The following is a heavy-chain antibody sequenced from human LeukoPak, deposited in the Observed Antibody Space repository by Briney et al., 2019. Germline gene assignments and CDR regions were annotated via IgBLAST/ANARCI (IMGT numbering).Heavy chain of an antibody. CDR2: IYIGGST. CDR1: GFTVSSNY. J-gene: IGHJ3*02. D-gene: IGHD2-2*02. V-gene: IGHV3-53*01. Sequence: PGGSLRLSCAASGFTVSSNYMSWVRHAPGKGLEWVSVIYIGGSTYYADSVKGRFTISRDNSKNTLYLQMNSLRAEDTAVYYCARDSNCSSTSCYTYAFDIWGQGTMVTVSS. CDR3: ARDSNCSSTSCYTYAFDI.